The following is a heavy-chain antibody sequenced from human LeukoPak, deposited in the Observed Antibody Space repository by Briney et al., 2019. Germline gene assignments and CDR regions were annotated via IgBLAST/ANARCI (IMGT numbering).Heavy chain of an antibody. CDR1: GGSFSGYY. Sequence: SETLSLTCAVYGGSFSGYYWSWIRQPPGKGLEWIGEINHSGSTNYNPSLKSRVTISVDTSKNQFSLKLSSVTAADTAVYYCARERVYGMDVWGQGTTVTVSS. CDR3: ARERVYGMDV. J-gene: IGHJ6*02. V-gene: IGHV4-34*01. CDR2: INHSGST.